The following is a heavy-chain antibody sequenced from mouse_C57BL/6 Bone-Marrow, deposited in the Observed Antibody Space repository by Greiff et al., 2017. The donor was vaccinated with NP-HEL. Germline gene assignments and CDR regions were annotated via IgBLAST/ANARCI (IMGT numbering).Heavy chain of an antibody. Sequence: QVQLKESGPGLVQPSQSLSITCTVSGFSLTSYGVHWVRQSPGQGLEWLGVIWRGGSTDYNAAFMSRLSITKDNSKSQVFFKMNSLQADDTAIYYCAIFSYYPYYAMDYWGQGTSVTVSS. D-gene: IGHD1-1*01. J-gene: IGHJ4*01. CDR3: AIFSYYPYYAMDY. CDR1: GFSLTSYG. V-gene: IGHV2-5*01. CDR2: IWRGGST.